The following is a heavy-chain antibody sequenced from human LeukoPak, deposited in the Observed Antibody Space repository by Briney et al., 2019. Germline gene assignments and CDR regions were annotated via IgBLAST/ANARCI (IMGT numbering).Heavy chain of an antibody. J-gene: IGHJ4*02. Sequence: GGSLRLSCAASGFTFNNYAMTWVRQAPGKGLEWVSVISGSGGSTSYADSVKGRFTISRDNSKYTLYLQMNSLRAEDTAVYYCAKGSCSGGTCYCQLAYWGQGTLVTVSS. CDR3: AKGSCSGGTCYCQLAY. CDR1: GFTFNNYA. CDR2: ISGSGGST. D-gene: IGHD2-15*01. V-gene: IGHV3-23*01.